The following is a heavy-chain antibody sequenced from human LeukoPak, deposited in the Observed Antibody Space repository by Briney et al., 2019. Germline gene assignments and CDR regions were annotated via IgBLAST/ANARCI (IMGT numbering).Heavy chain of an antibody. D-gene: IGHD2-15*01. V-gene: IGHV5-51*04. CDR2: IYPGDSDT. J-gene: IGHJ6*01. CDR3: ARSAGCSGGSSYTPKRYYWYEIYG. CDR1: GYRFGSFR. Sequence: GGSLNISRNTPGYRFGSFRLGCGRQMPGKGLEWMGIIYPGDSDTTYSPSFQGQVTISADKPISTAYLQWSSLKASDTAMDYCARSAGCSGGSSYTPKRYYWYEIYGRGRGRNVSVSS.